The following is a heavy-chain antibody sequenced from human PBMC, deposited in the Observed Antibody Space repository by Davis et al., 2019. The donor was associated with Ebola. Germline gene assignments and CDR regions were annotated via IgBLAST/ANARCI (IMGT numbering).Heavy chain of an antibody. Sequence: PGGSLRLSCKGSGYSFTSYWIGWVRQMPGKGLEWMGIIYPGDSDTRYSPSFQGQVTISADKSISTAYLQWSSLKASDTAMYYCARRPPYDLWGGGAFDIWGQGTMVTVSS. CDR3: ARRPPYDLWGGGAFDI. V-gene: IGHV5-51*01. J-gene: IGHJ3*02. CDR2: IYPGDSDT. CDR1: GYSFTSYW. D-gene: IGHD3-3*01.